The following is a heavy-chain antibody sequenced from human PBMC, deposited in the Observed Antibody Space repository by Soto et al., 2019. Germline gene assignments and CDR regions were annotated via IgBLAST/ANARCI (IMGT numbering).Heavy chain of an antibody. CDR2: IYYSGST. Sequence: QLQLQESGPGLVKPSETLSLTCTVSGGSISSSSYYWGWIRQPPGKGLEWIGSIYYSGSTYYNPSLKSRVTISVDTSKNQFSLKLSSVTAADTAVFYCAGHTIGYSGYASDYWGQGTLVTVSS. CDR1: GGSISSSSYY. D-gene: IGHD5-12*01. V-gene: IGHV4-39*01. J-gene: IGHJ4*02. CDR3: AGHTIGYSGYASDY.